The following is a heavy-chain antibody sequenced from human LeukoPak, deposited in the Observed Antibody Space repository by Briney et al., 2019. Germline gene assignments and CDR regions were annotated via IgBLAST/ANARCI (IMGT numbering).Heavy chain of an antibody. V-gene: IGHV3-30*18. Sequence: RLGGSLRLSCAASGFTFETNGMHWVRQAPGKGLEWVAVISYDGTNEYYADSMKGRFTISRDNSKNMLYLQINSLRPGDTAVYYCAKSMTTVVNPFDSWGQGTLVTVSS. CDR2: ISYDGTNE. J-gene: IGHJ4*02. CDR3: AKSMTTVVNPFDS. D-gene: IGHD4-23*01. CDR1: GFTFETNG.